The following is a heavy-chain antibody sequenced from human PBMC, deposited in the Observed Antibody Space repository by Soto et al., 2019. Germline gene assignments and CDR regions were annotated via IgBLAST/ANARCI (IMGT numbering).Heavy chain of an antibody. V-gene: IGHV4-34*01. CDR1: GGSFSGYY. CDR3: ARGPRITIFGVAADYYYYYYMDV. Sequence: SETLSLTCAVYGGSFSGYYLSWIRQPPGKGLEWIGEINHSGSTNYNPSLKSRVTISVDTSKNQFSLKLSSVTAADTAVYYCARGPRITIFGVAADYYYYYYMDVWGKGTTVTVSS. CDR2: INHSGST. J-gene: IGHJ6*03. D-gene: IGHD3-3*01.